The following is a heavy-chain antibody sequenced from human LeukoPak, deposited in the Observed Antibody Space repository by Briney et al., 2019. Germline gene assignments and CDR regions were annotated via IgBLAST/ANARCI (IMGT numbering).Heavy chain of an antibody. J-gene: IGHJ5*02. D-gene: IGHD6-13*01. V-gene: IGHV1-3*01. CDR2: INAGNGNT. CDR1: GYTFTSYA. CDR3: ARDSNSWYGRWFDP. Sequence: GASVKVSCKASGYTFTSYAMHWVRQAPGQRLEWMGWINAGNGNTKYSQKFQGRVTITRDTSASTAYMELSSLRSEDTAVYYCARDSNSWYGRWFDPWGQGTLVTVSS.